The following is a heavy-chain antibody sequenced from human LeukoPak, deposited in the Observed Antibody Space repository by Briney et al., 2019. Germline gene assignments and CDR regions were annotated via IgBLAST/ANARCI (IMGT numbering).Heavy chain of an antibody. V-gene: IGHV3-43*01. CDR1: GFTFDDHT. J-gene: IGHJ3*02. CDR3: AKGSGGASADDAFDI. CDR2: ISWDGTSA. D-gene: IGHD4-23*01. Sequence: GGSLRLSCTASGFTFDDHTMHWVRQAPGEGLEWVSLISWDGTSAYSADSVKGRFTISRDNSKNSLYLQMNSLRTEDTALYYCAKGSGGASADDAFDIWGQGTMVTVSS.